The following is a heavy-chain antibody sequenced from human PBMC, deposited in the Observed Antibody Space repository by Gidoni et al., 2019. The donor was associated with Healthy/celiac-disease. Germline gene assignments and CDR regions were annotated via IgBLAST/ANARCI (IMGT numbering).Heavy chain of an antibody. D-gene: IGHD6-19*01. CDR2: KWYDGSNK. V-gene: IGHV3-33*01. CDR1: GFTFSSYG. J-gene: IGHJ4*02. CDR3: ARQAHIAVAGTPHFDY. Sequence: QVQLVESGGGVVQPGRSLRLSCAASGFTFSSYGMHWVRQAPGKGLECVAVKWYDGSNKYYADSVKGRFTISRDNSKNTLYLQMNSLRAEDTAVYYCARQAHIAVAGTPHFDYWGQGTLVTVSS.